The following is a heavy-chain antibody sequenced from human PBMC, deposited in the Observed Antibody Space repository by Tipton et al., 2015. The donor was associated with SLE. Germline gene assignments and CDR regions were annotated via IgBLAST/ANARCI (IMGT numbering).Heavy chain of an antibody. V-gene: IGHV4-39*01. CDR2: IHYSEGT. CDR1: GGSVSSTNSY. D-gene: IGHD3-3*01. CDR3: ARLYDFWSGPLDN. Sequence: TLSLTCTVSGGSVSSTNSYWGWIRQPPGKGLEWIGSIHYSEGTYYSPSLKSRVTTSVDTSKNQFSLRLSSVTAADTAVYYCARLYDFWSGPLDNWGQGTLVTVSS. J-gene: IGHJ4*02.